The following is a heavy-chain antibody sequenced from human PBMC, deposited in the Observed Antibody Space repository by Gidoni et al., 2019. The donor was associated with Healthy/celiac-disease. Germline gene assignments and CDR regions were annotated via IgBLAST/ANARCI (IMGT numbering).Heavy chain of an antibody. CDR3: ARHISIVGAAYFDY. Sequence: EVQLVQSGAEVKKPGASLKVSCKGSGYSFTSCWIGWVRRMPGKGLEWMGIIYAGDSDTRYSPSFQGQVTISADKSISTAYLQWSSLKASDTAMYYCARHISIVGAAYFDYWGQGTLVTVSS. CDR1: GYSFTSCW. CDR2: IYAGDSDT. V-gene: IGHV5-51*01. D-gene: IGHD1-26*01. J-gene: IGHJ4*02.